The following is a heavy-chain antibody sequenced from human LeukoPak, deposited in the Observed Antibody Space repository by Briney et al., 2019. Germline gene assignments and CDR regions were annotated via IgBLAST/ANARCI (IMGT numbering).Heavy chain of an antibody. Sequence: GGSLRLSCAASGFTFSSYSMNWVRQAPGKGLEWVSSISSSSSYIYYADSAKGRFTISRDNAKNSLYLQMNSLRAEDTAVYYCARGGGSGSYSDYWGQGTLVTVSS. V-gene: IGHV3-21*01. CDR2: ISSSSSYI. CDR1: GFTFSSYS. CDR3: ARGGGSGSYSDY. D-gene: IGHD3-10*01. J-gene: IGHJ4*02.